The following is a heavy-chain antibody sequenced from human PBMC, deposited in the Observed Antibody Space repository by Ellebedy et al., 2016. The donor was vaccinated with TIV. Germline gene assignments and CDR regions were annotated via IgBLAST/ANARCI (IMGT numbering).Heavy chain of an antibody. J-gene: IGHJ2*01. CDR1: GFIFSSYG. CDR3: AKVIGGSYYDWYFDL. D-gene: IGHD1-26*01. CDR2: IWYDGSNK. Sequence: PGGSLRLSCAASGFIFSSYGMHWVRQAPGKGLEWVAVIWYDGSNKYYADSVKGRFTISRDNSKNTLYLQMNSLRAEDTAVYYCAKVIGGSYYDWYFDLWGRGTLVTVSS. V-gene: IGHV3-33*06.